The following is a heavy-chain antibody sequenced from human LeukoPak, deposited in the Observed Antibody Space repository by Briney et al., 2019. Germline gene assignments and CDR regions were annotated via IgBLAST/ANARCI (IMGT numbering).Heavy chain of an antibody. V-gene: IGHV3-23*01. CDR2: ISSPGGGA. J-gene: IGHJ6*01. D-gene: IGHD1-26*01. Sequence: GGSPRLSPAAPGFNSRADIIGWVRQAPGKGLEWVSGISSPGGGAYYADSVKGGFTISRDNPKTTVYLQLNTLNAETPPMISCRKDALPGTGEGGKWGEGTPFIVSS. CDR3: RKDALPGTGEGGK. CDR1: GFNSRADI.